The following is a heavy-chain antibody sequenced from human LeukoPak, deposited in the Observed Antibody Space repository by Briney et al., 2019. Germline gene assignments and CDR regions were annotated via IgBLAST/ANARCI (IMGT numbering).Heavy chain of an antibody. CDR2: IYYSGST. V-gene: IGHV4-59*11. D-gene: IGHD3-9*01. CDR1: GGSISSHY. Sequence: PSETLSLTCTVSGGSISSHYWSWIRQPPGKGLEWIGYIYYSGSTNYNPSLKSRVIISVDTSKNQFSLKLSSVTAADTAVYYCARNPPRHYDILTGYYYYYYYMDVWGKGTTVTISS. CDR3: ARNPPRHYDILTGYYYYYYYMDV. J-gene: IGHJ6*03.